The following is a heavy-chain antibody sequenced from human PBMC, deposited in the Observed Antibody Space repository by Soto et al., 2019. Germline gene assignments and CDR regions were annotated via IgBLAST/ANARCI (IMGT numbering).Heavy chain of an antibody. CDR3: ARLEGLATISYYFDF. V-gene: IGHV4-39*01. CDR1: GDSINSDKYY. J-gene: IGHJ4*02. CDR2: IYFRGNT. Sequence: QLQLQESGPGLVKPSETLSLTCSVSGDSINSDKYYWGWIRQPPGKGLGWIGSIYFRGNTYYNPSLQTRVTIPLDKSKSQFSLKLNSVTAADSAVYFCARLEGLATISYYFDFWGQGALVTVSS. D-gene: IGHD3-9*01.